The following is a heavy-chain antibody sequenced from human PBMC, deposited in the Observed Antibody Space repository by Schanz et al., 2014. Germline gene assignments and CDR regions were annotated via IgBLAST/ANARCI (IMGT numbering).Heavy chain of an antibody. CDR1: GLNFDYYG. Sequence: QVQLVESGGGVVQPGRSLRLSCATSGLNFDYYGMNWVRQAPGKGLEWVANIGYDGSEKYYVDSVKGRFTISRDNGKKSLYLQMNSLRAEDTAVYFCAKDRGDGYSNGIFQYWGLGTLVTVSS. CDR2: IGYDGSEK. V-gene: IGHV3-33*06. CDR3: AKDRGDGYSNGIFQY. J-gene: IGHJ4*02. D-gene: IGHD5-18*01.